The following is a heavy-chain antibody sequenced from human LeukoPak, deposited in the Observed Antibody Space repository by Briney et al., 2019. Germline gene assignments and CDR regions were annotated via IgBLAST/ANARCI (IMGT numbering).Heavy chain of an antibody. Sequence: GSLRLSCVASGFRFDDYGMSWVRQAPGKGLEWVSGINWNGGSTGYADSVKGRFTISRDNAKNSLYLRMNSLRAVDTALYYCARGGSTGWYSFDYWGQGTLVTVSS. D-gene: IGHD6-19*01. CDR1: GFRFDDYG. CDR3: ARGGSTGWYSFDY. CDR2: INWNGGST. V-gene: IGHV3-20*04. J-gene: IGHJ4*02.